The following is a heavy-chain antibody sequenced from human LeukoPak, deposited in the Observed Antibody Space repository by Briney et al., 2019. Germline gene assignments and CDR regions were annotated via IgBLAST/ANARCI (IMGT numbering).Heavy chain of an antibody. CDR1: GLTVSNNY. Sequence: QPGGSLRLSCAASGLTVSNNYMRWVRQAPGKGLEWVSLIYSGGSTYYADSVKGRFTISRDNSKNTLYLQMNSLRAEDTAVYYCAPSEGGEVDYWGQGTLVTVSS. D-gene: IGHD3-16*01. V-gene: IGHV3-66*02. CDR2: IYSGGST. CDR3: APSEGGEVDY. J-gene: IGHJ4*02.